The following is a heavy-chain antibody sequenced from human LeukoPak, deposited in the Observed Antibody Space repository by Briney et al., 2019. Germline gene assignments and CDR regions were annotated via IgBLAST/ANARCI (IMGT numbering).Heavy chain of an antibody. V-gene: IGHV4-59*01. D-gene: IGHD5-18*01. CDR2: IYYSGST. Sequence: SETLSLTCTVSGGSISSDYGSWIRQPPGKVRELVGYIYYSGSTNYNPSLKSRVTISVDTSKNQFSLKLSSVTAADPAVYYCARANTAMGYFDYWGQGTLVPVSS. CDR3: ARANTAMGYFDY. CDR1: GGSISSDY. J-gene: IGHJ4*02.